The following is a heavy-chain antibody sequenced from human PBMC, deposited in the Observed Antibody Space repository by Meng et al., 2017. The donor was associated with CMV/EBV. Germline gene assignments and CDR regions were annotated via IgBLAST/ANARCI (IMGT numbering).Heavy chain of an antibody. D-gene: IGHD1-14*01. Sequence: LEESGPGLVKPSQPLSLACTVSGGSISSGDYYWSWIRQPPGKGLEWIGYIYYSGSTYYNPSLKSRVTISVDTSKNQFSLKLSSVTAADTAVYYCARVMGPNRTPYYFDYWGQGTLVTVSS. CDR3: ARVMGPNRTPYYFDY. J-gene: IGHJ4*02. CDR1: GGSISSGDYY. V-gene: IGHV4-30-4*08. CDR2: IYYSGST.